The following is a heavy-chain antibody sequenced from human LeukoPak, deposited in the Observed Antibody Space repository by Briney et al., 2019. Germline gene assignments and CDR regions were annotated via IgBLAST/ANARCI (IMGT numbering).Heavy chain of an antibody. CDR2: ISSSSSYI. D-gene: IGHD6-13*01. V-gene: IGHV3-21*01. J-gene: IGHJ4*02. CDR1: GFTFSSYS. CDR3: ARLGIAAAGLPLGFDY. Sequence: PGGSLRLSCAASGFTFSSYSMNWVRQAPGKGLEWVSSISSSSSYIYYADSVKGRFTISRDNAKNSLYLQMNSLRAEDTAVYYCARLGIAAAGLPLGFDYWGQGTLVTVSS.